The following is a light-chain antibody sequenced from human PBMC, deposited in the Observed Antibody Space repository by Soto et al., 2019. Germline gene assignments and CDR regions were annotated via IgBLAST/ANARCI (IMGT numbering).Light chain of an antibody. J-gene: IGLJ2*01. Sequence: QSALTQPRSVSGSPGQSVTISCTGISNNYVSWYQQHPGQVPKVIVYDVTLRPSGVSDRFSGSRSGNTASLAISGLRPEDEADYYCCSFSGTYTEVVFGGGTQLTVL. CDR3: CSFSGTYTEVV. CDR2: DVT. V-gene: IGLV2-11*01. CDR1: SNNY.